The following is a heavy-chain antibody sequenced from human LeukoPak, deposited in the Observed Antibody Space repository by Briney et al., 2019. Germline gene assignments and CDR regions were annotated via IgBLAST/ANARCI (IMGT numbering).Heavy chain of an antibody. J-gene: IGHJ5*02. CDR2: INTNTGNP. D-gene: IGHD2-15*01. CDR1: GYTFTSYD. CDR3: ARDPGDDIAVPGDP. Sequence: VASVKVSCKASGYTFTSYDINWVRQATGQGLEWMGWINTNTGNPTYAQGFTGRFVFSLDTSVSTTYLQISSLKAEDTAVYYCARDPGDDIAVPGDPWGQGTLVTVSS. V-gene: IGHV7-4-1*02.